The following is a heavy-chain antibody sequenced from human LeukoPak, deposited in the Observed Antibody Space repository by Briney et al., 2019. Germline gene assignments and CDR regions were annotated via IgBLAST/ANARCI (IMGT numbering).Heavy chain of an antibody. CDR1: GYSISSYY. CDR3: ARDLGDYDSSGYYYRSDAFDI. CDR2: IYYSGST. Sequence: SETLSLTCTVSGYSISSYYWSWIRQPPGKGLEWIGYIYYSGSTNYNPSLKSRVTISVDTSKNQFSLKLSSVTAADTAVYYCARDLGDYDSSGYYYRSDAFDIWGQGTMVTVSS. V-gene: IGHV4-59*01. J-gene: IGHJ3*02. D-gene: IGHD3-22*01.